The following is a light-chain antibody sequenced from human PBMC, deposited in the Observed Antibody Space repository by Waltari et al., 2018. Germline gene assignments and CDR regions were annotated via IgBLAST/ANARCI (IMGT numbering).Light chain of an antibody. CDR2: GAS. CDR3: RQYDSSPRT. J-gene: IGKJ4*01. Sequence: EIVLTQCPSTLSLSPGDRATLSCGASQTVSRNYFALYPQNTGQDPRLLMYGASDRAAGIPDRFSGSGSGTDFTLTISRLEPDDFPVYYCRQYDSSPRTFCGGTKVQIK. V-gene: IGKV3-20*01. CDR1: QTVSRNY.